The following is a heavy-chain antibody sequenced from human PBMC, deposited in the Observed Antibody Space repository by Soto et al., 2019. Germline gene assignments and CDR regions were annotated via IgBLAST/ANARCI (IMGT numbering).Heavy chain of an antibody. CDR2: ISAYNGNT. D-gene: IGHD6-13*01. CDR3: ARERGSSWNYYSYGMDV. V-gene: IGHV1-18*01. Sequence: QVQLVQSGAEVKKPGASVKVSCKASGYTFTSYGISWVRQAPGQGLEWMGWISAYNGNTNYAQKLQGRVTMTTDTSTSTAYLELRSLRSEATAVYYCARERGSSWNYYSYGMDVWGQGTTVTVSS. CDR1: GYTFTSYG. J-gene: IGHJ6*02.